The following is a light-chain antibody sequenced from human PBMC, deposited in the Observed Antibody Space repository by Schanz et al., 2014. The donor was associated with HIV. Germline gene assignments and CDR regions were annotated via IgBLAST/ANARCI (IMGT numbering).Light chain of an antibody. Sequence: QSALTQPASVSGAPGQSITIFCTGTSSDVGGYNYLSCNQHHPGKAPKLMIYDVTNRPSGVSNRFSGSKSGNTASLTVSGLQAEDEADYYCSSHAGSDKFGIFGGGTKLTVL. V-gene: IGLV2-14*03. CDR3: SSHAGSDKFGI. CDR1: SSDVGGYNY. J-gene: IGLJ2*01. CDR2: DVT.